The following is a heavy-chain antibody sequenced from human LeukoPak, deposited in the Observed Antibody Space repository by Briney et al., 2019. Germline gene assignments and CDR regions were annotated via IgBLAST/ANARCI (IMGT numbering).Heavy chain of an antibody. CDR2: ISAYNGNT. CDR3: ARDRRIANYYYYMDV. J-gene: IGHJ6*03. V-gene: IGHV1-18*01. D-gene: IGHD6-6*01. Sequence: ASVKVSCKASGYTFTSYGISWVRQPPGQGLEWMGWISAYNGNTNYAQKLQGRVTMTTDTSTSTAYMELRSLRSDDTAVYYCARDRRIANYYYYMDVWGKGTTVTVSS. CDR1: GYTFTSYG.